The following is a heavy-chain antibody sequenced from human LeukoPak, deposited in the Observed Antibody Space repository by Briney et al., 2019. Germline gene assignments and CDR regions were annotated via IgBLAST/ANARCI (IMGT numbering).Heavy chain of an antibody. CDR3: ARGTLRYFDF. Sequence: ASVKVSCKASGYTLTSYYMHWVRQAPGQGREWMGVINPSGGRTTSYAQKIQGRVTMTRDTSMSTVNMELSSLRSEDTAVYYCARGTLRYFDFWGQGTLVTVSS. D-gene: IGHD3-9*01. V-gene: IGHV1-46*01. CDR2: INPSGGRT. J-gene: IGHJ4*02. CDR1: GYTLTSYY.